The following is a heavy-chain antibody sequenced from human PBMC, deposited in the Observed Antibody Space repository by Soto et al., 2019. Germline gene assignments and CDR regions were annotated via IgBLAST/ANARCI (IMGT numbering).Heavy chain of an antibody. CDR3: AKVLVGLGELALSGFQD. Sequence: PGGYLRPSCAASGSTFSCYALSWVRQGPGKGLEWGEALSGRGGSTYSADAVKGRFTISRDISKNTLYLHVNSLRAEETAVYSCAKVLVGLGELALSGFQDWGQGKLLTV. J-gene: IGHJ4*02. CDR2: LSGRGGST. V-gene: IGHV3-23*01. CDR1: GSTFSCYA. D-gene: IGHD3-10*01.